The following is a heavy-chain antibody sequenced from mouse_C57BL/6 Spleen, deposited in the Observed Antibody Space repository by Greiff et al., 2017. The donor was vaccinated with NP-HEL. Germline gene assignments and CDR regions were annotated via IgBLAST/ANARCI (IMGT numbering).Heavy chain of an antibody. D-gene: IGHD1-1*01. Sequence: LQQSGPGLVKPSQSLSLTCSVTGYSITSGYYWNWIRQFPGNKLEWMGYISYDGSNNYNPSLKNRISITRDTSKNQFFLKLNSVTTEDTATYYCARDFPFTTVPSFDYWGQGTTLTVSS. CDR2: ISYDGSN. CDR3: ARDFPFTTVPSFDY. J-gene: IGHJ2*01. CDR1: GYSITSGYY. V-gene: IGHV3-6*01.